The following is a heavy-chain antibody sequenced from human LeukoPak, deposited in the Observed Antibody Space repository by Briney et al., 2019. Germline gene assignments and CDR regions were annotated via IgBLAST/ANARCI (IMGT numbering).Heavy chain of an antibody. CDR1: GFTFSSYS. J-gene: IGHJ3*02. V-gene: IGHV3-21*01. D-gene: IGHD6-19*01. CDR3: ARDPYSSGWYKDAFDI. CDR2: ISGSSSYI. Sequence: PGGSLRLSCAASGFTFSSYSMNWVRQAPGKGLEWVSSISGSSSYINYADSVKGRFTISRDNAQNSLFLQLNSLRAEDTAVYYCARDPYSSGWYKDAFDIWGQGTMVTVSS.